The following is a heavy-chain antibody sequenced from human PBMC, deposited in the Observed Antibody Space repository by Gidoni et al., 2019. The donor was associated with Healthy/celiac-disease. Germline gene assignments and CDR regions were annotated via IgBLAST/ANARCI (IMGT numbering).Heavy chain of an antibody. CDR3: ARASVGATSIDY. J-gene: IGHJ4*02. Sequence: QVQLVESGGGVVQPGRSLRLSCAASGFTFSSYGMHWVRQAPGKGLEWVAVIWYDGSNKYYADSVKGRFTISRDNSKNTLYLQMNSLRAEDTAVYYCARASVGATSIDYWGQGTLVTVSS. CDR1: GFTFSSYG. D-gene: IGHD1-26*01. CDR2: IWYDGSNK. V-gene: IGHV3-33*01.